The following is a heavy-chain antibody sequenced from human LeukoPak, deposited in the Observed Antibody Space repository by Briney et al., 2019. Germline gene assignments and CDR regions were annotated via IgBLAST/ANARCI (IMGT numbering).Heavy chain of an antibody. D-gene: IGHD3-3*01. CDR1: GFTFSSYW. CDR3: ARADDFWSGYSDY. CDR2: INSDGSST. J-gene: IGHJ4*02. V-gene: IGHV3-74*01. Sequence: GGSLRLSCAASGFTFSSYWMHWVRQAPGKGLVWVSRINSDGSSTSYADSVKGRFTISRDNAKNTLYLQMNSLRAEDAAVYCCARADDFWSGYSDYWGQGTLVTVSS.